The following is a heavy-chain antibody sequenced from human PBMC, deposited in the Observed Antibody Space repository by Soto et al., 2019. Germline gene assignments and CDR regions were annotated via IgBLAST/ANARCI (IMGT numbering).Heavy chain of an antibody. D-gene: IGHD3-10*01. J-gene: IGHJ6*01. CDR2: IYYSGST. Sequence: SETLSLTCTVSGGSISSYYWSWIRQPPGKGLEWIGYIYYSGSTNYNPSLKSRVTISVNTSKNQFSLKLTSVTAADTAVYYCARDLYDYYGSGSYTDYYYYGMDVWGQGTTVT. CDR3: ARDLYDYYGSGSYTDYYYYGMDV. V-gene: IGHV4-59*01. CDR1: GGSISSYY.